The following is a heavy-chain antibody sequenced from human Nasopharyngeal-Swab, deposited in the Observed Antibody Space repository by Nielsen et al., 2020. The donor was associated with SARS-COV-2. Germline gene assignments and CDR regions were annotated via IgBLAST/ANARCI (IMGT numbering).Heavy chain of an antibody. CDR3: AGTYYDFWSGPSGAFDI. CDR2: IYYSGST. J-gene: IGHJ3*02. V-gene: IGHV4-39*01. D-gene: IGHD3-3*01. Sequence: RQAPGKGLEWIGGIYYSGSTYYNPSLKSRVTISVDTSKNKFSLKLSSVTAADTAVYYCAGTYYDFWSGPSGAFDIWGQGTMVTVSS.